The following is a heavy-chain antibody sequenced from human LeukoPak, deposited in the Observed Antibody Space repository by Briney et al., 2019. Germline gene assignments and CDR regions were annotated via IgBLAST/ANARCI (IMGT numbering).Heavy chain of an antibody. CDR2: IRYDGTSK. J-gene: IGHJ4*02. CDR3: AKETRGNYSDY. Sequence: GGSLRLSCAASGFTFSSSGMHWVRQAPGKGLEWVAFIRYDGTSKYYADSVKRRFTISRDNSKNTVYLQMNSLRAEDTAVYYCAKETRGNYSDYWGQGTLVTVSS. V-gene: IGHV3-30*02. CDR1: GFTFSSSG. D-gene: IGHD1-26*01.